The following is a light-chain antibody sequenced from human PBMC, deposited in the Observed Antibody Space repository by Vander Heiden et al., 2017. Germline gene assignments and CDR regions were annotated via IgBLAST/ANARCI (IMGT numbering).Light chain of an antibody. J-gene: IGKJ4*01. CDR1: QSVSSSY. Sequence: EIVLTQSPGPLSLSPGERATLSCRASQSVSSSYLAWYQHKPGQAPRLLIYAASSRATGIPDRFSGSGSGTDFTLTISRLEPEDFAVYYCQQYGRSPPLTFGGGTKVEIK. CDR2: AAS. V-gene: IGKV3-20*01. CDR3: QQYGRSPPLT.